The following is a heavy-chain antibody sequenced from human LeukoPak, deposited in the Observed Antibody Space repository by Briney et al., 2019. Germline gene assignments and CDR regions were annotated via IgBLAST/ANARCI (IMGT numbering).Heavy chain of an antibody. D-gene: IGHD3-22*01. J-gene: IGHJ4*02. CDR3: ARALAYYYDSSGYYY. CDR1: GFTFDDYA. V-gene: IGHV3-21*01. CDR2: ISSSSSYI. Sequence: GSLRLSCAASGFTFDDYAMHGVRQAPGKGLEWGSSISSSSSYIYYADSVKGRFTISRDNAKNSLYLQMNSLRAEDTAVYYCARALAYYYDSSGYYYWGQGTLVTVSS.